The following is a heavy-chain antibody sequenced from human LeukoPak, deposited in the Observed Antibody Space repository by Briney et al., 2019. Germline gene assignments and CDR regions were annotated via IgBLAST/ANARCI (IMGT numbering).Heavy chain of an antibody. Sequence: ASVKVSCKASGYTFTGYYMHWVRQAPGQGLEWMGWINPNSGGTNYAQKFQGRVTMTRDTSIITAYRELSRLRSDDTAVYYCASAADGSSWYIDCWGQGTLVTVSS. CDR2: INPNSGGT. CDR3: ASAADGSSWYIDC. V-gene: IGHV1-2*02. D-gene: IGHD6-13*01. J-gene: IGHJ4*02. CDR1: GYTFTGYY.